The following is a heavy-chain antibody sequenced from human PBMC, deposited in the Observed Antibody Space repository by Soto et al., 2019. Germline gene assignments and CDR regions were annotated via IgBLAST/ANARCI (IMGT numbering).Heavy chain of an antibody. V-gene: IGHV1-2*04. CDR1: GYTFTGYY. D-gene: IGHD6-13*01. CDR3: ARTHGYSSSWYFDY. Sequence: ASVKVSCKASGYTFTGYYMHWVRQAPGQGLEWMGWINPNSGGTNYAQKFQGWVTMTRDTSISTAYMELSRLRSDDTAVYYCARTHGYSSSWYFDYWGQGTLVTVSS. J-gene: IGHJ4*02. CDR2: INPNSGGT.